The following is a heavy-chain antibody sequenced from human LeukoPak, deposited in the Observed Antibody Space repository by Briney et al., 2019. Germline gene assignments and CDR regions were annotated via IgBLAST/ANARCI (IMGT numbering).Heavy chain of an antibody. V-gene: IGHV3-30*02. D-gene: IGHD3-3*01. CDR2: IRYDGSNK. CDR3: ARDLSTYYDFWSGYPPSMDV. CDR1: GFTFNNYG. J-gene: IGHJ6*03. Sequence: GGSLRLSCAASGFTFNNYGMHWVRQAPGKGLEWVAFIRYDGSNKYYADSVKGRFTISRDNAKNSLYLQMNSLRAEDTAVYYCARDLSTYYDFWSGYPPSMDVWGKGTTVTVSS.